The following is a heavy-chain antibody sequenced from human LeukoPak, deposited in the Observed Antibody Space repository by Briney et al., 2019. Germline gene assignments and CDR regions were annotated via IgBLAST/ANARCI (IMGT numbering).Heavy chain of an antibody. CDR3: ARDDTSGPQVY. D-gene: IGHD3-22*01. CDR1: GYSFTSYN. Sequence: ASVKASCKASGYSFTSYNMHWVRQAPGQGLEWMGMINPSGGSTSYTQKFQGRVTMTRDTSTSTVYMELSSLRSEDTAVYYCARDDTSGPQVYWGQGTLVTVSS. J-gene: IGHJ4*02. V-gene: IGHV1-46*01. CDR2: INPSGGST.